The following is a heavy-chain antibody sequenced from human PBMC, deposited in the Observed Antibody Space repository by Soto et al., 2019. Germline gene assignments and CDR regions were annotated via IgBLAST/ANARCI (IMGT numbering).Heavy chain of an antibody. CDR2: MNPNSANT. Sequence: QVQLVQSGAEVKKPGASVKVSCKASGYTFTSYDINWVRQATGQGLEWMGWMNPNSANTGYAQKFQGRLTMTRTTSISTAYMELISLRSEDTAVDYCAREKVGANDYWGQGTLVTVSS. CDR1: GYTFTSYD. CDR3: AREKVGANDY. V-gene: IGHV1-8*01. D-gene: IGHD1-26*01. J-gene: IGHJ4*02.